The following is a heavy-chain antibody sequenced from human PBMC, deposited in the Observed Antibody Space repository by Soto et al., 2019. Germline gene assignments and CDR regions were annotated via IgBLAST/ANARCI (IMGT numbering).Heavy chain of an antibody. D-gene: IGHD2-15*01. V-gene: IGHV1-3*01. CDR1: GYTFTSYA. CDR2: INAGNGNT. CDR3: ARGPGGPDGPGDY. J-gene: IGHJ4*02. Sequence: QVQLVQSGAEVKKPGASVKVSCKASGYTFTSYAMHWVRQAPGQRLEWIGWINAGNGNTKYSQKFQSRVTITRDTSASTAYMELSSLRSEDTAVYYCARGPGGPDGPGDYWGQGTLVTVSS.